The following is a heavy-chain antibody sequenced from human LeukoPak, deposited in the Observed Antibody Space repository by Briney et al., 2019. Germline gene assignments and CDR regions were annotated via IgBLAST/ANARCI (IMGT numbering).Heavy chain of an antibody. V-gene: IGHV4-59*08. CDR1: GGSISSYY. CDR2: IYYSGST. D-gene: IGHD3-10*01. Sequence: SETLSLTCTVSGGSISSYYWSWIRQPPGKGLEWIGYIYYSGSTNYNPSLKSRVTISVDTSNNQFSLKLSSVTAADTAVYYCARLDSYGPGDSWGQGTLVTVSS. J-gene: IGHJ4*02. CDR3: ARLDSYGPGDS.